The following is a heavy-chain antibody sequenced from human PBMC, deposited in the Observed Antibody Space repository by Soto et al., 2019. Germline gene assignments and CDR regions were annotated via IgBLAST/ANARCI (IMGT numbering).Heavy chain of an antibody. CDR1: GFTFKTYS. J-gene: IGHJ3*01. D-gene: IGHD2-2*02. CDR2: ISGPRSTI. CDR3: ARDGCSSASCYTYIRAFDV. V-gene: IGHV3-48*02. Sequence: DEQLVASGGGLGQSGGSLRLSCAASGFTFKTYSLNWVRRAPGKGLEWTSYISGPRSTIKYADSVHGRFIVSRDNANGSLHLQMNNLRDDDTAVYYCARDGCSSASCYTYIRAFDVWGQGTEVSVSS.